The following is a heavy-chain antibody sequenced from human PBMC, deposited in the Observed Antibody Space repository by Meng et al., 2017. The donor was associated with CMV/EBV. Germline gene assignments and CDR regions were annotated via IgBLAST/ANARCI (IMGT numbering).Heavy chain of an antibody. CDR1: GYTFTGYY. J-gene: IGHJ5*02. CDR2: INPNSGGT. V-gene: IGHV1-2*02. Sequence: ASVKVSCKASGYTFTGYYMHWVRQAPGQGLEWMGWINPNSGGTNYAQKFQGRLTMTRDTSISTAYMELSRLRSDDTAVYYCARGVAAAGTPDWFDPWGQGTLVTVSS. D-gene: IGHD6-13*01. CDR3: ARGVAAAGTPDWFDP.